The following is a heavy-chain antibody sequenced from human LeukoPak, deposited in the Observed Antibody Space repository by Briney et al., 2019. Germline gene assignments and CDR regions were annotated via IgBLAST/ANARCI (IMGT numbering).Heavy chain of an antibody. CDR1: GFTFSSYE. D-gene: IGHD2-15*01. J-gene: IGHJ5*02. CDR3: ARGDCSGGSCYPRVVT. Sequence: GGSLRLSCAASGFTFSSYEMNWVRQAPGEGLEWVSYISSSGSTIYYADSVKGRFTISRDNAKNSLYLQMNSLRAEDTAVYYCARGDCSGGSCYPRVVTWGQGALVTVSS. CDR2: ISSSGSTI. V-gene: IGHV3-48*03.